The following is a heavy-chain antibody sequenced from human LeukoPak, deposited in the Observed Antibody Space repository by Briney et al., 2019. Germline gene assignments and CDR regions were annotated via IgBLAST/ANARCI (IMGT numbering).Heavy chain of an antibody. CDR3: ASGDIVVVPAAIHRHYYYYGMDV. Sequence: GASVKVSCKASGYTFTSYGISWVRQAPGQGLEWMGWISAYNGNTNYAQKFQGRVTITADKSTSTAYMELSSLRSEDTAVYYCASGDIVVVPAAIHRHYYYYGMDVWGQGTTVTVSS. J-gene: IGHJ6*02. D-gene: IGHD2-2*02. V-gene: IGHV1-18*01. CDR2: ISAYNGNT. CDR1: GYTFTSYG.